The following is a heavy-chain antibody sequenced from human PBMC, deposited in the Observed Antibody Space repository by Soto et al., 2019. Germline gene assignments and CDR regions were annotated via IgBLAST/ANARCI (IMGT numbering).Heavy chain of an antibody. CDR2: IIPIFGTA. V-gene: IGHV1-69*01. Sequence: QVQLVQSGAEVKKPGSSVKVSCKASGGTFSSYAISWVRQAPGQGLEWMGGIIPIFGTANYAQKIQGRVTITADESTSTAYLEQSSLRSEDTDVYYCAREMSTIAGLGIFYYSGMDVWGQGTTVTVSS. CDR3: AREMSTIAGLGIFYYSGMDV. D-gene: IGHD7-27*01. CDR1: GGTFSSYA. J-gene: IGHJ6*02.